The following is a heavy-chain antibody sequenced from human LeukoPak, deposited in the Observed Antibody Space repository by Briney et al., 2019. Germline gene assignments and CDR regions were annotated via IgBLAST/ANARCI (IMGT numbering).Heavy chain of an antibody. Sequence: ASVKVSCKASGYTFTGYYMHWVRQAPGQGLEWMGWINPNSGGTNYAQKFQGRVTMTRDTSISTAYMELSRLRSDDTAVYYCARGYSSGYYGNFDYWGQGTLVTVSS. J-gene: IGHJ4*02. V-gene: IGHV1-2*02. D-gene: IGHD3-22*01. CDR3: ARGYSSGYYGNFDY. CDR1: GYTFTGYY. CDR2: INPNSGGT.